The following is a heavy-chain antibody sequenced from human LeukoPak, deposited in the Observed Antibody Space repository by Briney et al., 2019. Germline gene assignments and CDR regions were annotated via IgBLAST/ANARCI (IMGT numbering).Heavy chain of an antibody. CDR3: AKGALDYAIDP. V-gene: IGHV3-30*18. D-gene: IGHD4-17*01. CDR2: ISYDGSNK. Sequence: GGSLRLSCAASGFTFSSYGMHWVRQAPGKGLEWVAVISYDGSNKYYADSVKGRFTISRDNSKNTLYLQMNSLRAEDTAVYYCAKGALDYAIDPWGQGTLVTDSS. CDR1: GFTFSSYG. J-gene: IGHJ5*02.